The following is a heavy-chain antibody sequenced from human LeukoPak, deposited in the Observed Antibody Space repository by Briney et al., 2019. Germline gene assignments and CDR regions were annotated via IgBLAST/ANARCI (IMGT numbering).Heavy chain of an antibody. CDR1: GFTFSNAW. CDR2: IKSKTDGGTT. D-gene: IGHD3-16*01. V-gene: IGHV3-15*01. CDR3: TANYDYVWGSDY. J-gene: IGHJ4*02. Sequence: GGSLRLSCAASGFTFSNAWMSWVCQAPGKGLEWVGRIKSKTDGGTTDYAAPVKGRFTISRDDSKNTLYLQMNSLKTEDTAVYYCTANYDYVWGSDYWGQGTLVTVSS.